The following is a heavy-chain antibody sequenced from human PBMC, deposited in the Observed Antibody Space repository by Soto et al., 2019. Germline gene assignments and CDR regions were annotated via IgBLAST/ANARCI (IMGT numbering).Heavy chain of an antibody. CDR3: ARDKITGLFDY. D-gene: IGHD2-8*02. V-gene: IGHV4-34*01. CDR1: GGSFSGYY. CDR2: INHSGST. J-gene: IGHJ4*02. Sequence: PSETLSLTCAVYGGSFSGYYWTWIRQPPGTGLEWIGEINHSGSTNYNPPLKSRVTISVDTSKNQFSLKLTSVTAADTAVYHCARDKITGLFDYWGQGTLVTASS.